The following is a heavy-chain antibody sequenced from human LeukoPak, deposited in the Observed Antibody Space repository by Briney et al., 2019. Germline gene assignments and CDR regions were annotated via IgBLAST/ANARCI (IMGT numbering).Heavy chain of an antibody. J-gene: IGHJ5*02. CDR1: GFTVSSNY. CDR3: ARDAAGGNWFDP. CDR2: IYSGGST. Sequence: GGSLRLSCAASGFTVSSNYMSWVRQAPGKGLEWVSVIYSGGSTYYADSVKGRFTISRDNSKNTLYLQMNSLGAEDTAVYYCARDAAGGNWFDPWGQGTLVTVSS. D-gene: IGHD1-26*01. V-gene: IGHV3-66*02.